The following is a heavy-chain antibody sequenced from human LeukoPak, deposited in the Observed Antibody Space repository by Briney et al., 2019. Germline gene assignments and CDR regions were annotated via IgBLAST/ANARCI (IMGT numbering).Heavy chain of an antibody. D-gene: IGHD3-10*01. CDR3: AKDRSPMDY. V-gene: IGHV3-23*01. Sequence: GGSLRLSCAASGFTFSSYAMSWVRQAPGKGLEWASAISGTGGNTYYADSVKGRFIISRDNSKNTLYLQMNSLRAEDTAVYYCAKDRSPMDYWGQGTLVTVSS. CDR1: GFTFSSYA. J-gene: IGHJ4*02. CDR2: ISGTGGNT.